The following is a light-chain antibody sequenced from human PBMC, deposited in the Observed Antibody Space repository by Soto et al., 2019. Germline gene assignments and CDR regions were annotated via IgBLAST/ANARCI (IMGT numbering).Light chain of an antibody. J-gene: IGKJ2*01. Sequence: DVVMTQSPLSLPVTLGQPASISCRSSQSLVHSDGNTYLNWFQQRPGQSPRRLIYKVSNRDAGVPDRLSGSGSGTNFTLKISRVEADDVVVYYCMQGTHWPPYTFGPGTKLEIK. CDR3: MQGTHWPPYT. CDR1: QSLVHSDGNTY. CDR2: KVS. V-gene: IGKV2-30*02.